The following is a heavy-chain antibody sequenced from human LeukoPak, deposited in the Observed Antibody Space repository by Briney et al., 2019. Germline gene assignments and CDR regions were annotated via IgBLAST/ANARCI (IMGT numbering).Heavy chain of an antibody. CDR2: INHSGST. CDR3: AREGRNYDILTGYPHDAFDI. CDR1: GVSFSGYY. Sequence: SETLSLTCAVYGVSFSGYYWSWIRQPPGKGLEWIGEINHSGSTNYNPSLKSRVTISVDTSKNQFSLKLSSVTAADTAVYYCAREGRNYDILTGYPHDAFDIWGQGTMVTVSS. J-gene: IGHJ3*02. V-gene: IGHV4-34*01. D-gene: IGHD3-9*01.